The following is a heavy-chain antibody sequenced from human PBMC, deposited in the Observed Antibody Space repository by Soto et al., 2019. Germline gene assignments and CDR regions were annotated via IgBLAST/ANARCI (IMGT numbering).Heavy chain of an antibody. Sequence: QVQLVESGGGVVQPGRSLRLSCAASGFTFSSYGMHWVRQAPGKGLEWVAVISYDGSNKYYADSVKGRFTIYRDNSKNTLYLQLNSLRAEDTAVYYCAKLPAINAKWELLADYWGQGTLVTVSS. CDR2: ISYDGSNK. D-gene: IGHD1-26*01. CDR1: GFTFSSYG. J-gene: IGHJ4*02. CDR3: AKLPAINAKWELLADY. V-gene: IGHV3-30*18.